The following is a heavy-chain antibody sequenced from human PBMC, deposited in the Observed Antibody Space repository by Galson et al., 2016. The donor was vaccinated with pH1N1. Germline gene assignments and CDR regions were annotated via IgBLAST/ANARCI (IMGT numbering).Heavy chain of an antibody. J-gene: IGHJ3*02. CDR3: ASAPRLGELELGDVFDI. CDR1: GFTFSDYY. Sequence: SLRLSCAASGFTFSDYYMTWIRRAPGKGLEWVPYISSSGYTIFYTDSVKGRFTISRDNAKNSLYPQMNSLRAEDTAVYYCASAPRLGELELGDVFDIWGQGTMVTVSS. CDR2: ISSSGYTI. V-gene: IGHV3-11*01. D-gene: IGHD3-10*01.